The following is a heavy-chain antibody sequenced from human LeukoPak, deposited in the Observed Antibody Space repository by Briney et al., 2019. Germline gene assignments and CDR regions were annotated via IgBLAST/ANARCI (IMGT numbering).Heavy chain of an antibody. J-gene: IGHJ4*02. Sequence: VGSLRLSCAPSGFTFCDYWINWVRQIPGRGLEWVANITLSGSVKLSVPYARPRCTISRDNAENSLSLQMDSLRPEDTAVYYCAAWGVHNYWGQGTLVTVPS. CDR2: ITLSGSVK. V-gene: IGHV3-7*01. D-gene: IGHD3-10*01. CDR1: GFTFCDYW. CDR3: AAWGVHNY.